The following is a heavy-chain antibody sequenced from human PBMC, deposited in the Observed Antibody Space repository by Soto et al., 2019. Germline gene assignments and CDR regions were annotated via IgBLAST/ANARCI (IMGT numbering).Heavy chain of an antibody. CDR1: GGSISSGGYY. CDR2: IYYSGST. D-gene: IGHD4-4*01. Sequence: SETLSLTCTVSGGSISSGGYYWSWIRQHPGKGLEWIGYIYYSGSTYYDPSLKSRVTISVDTSKNQFSLKLSSVTAADTAVYYCARGSAVTTFQYYYYGMDVWGQGTTVTVSS. V-gene: IGHV4-31*03. CDR3: ARGSAVTTFQYYYYGMDV. J-gene: IGHJ6*02.